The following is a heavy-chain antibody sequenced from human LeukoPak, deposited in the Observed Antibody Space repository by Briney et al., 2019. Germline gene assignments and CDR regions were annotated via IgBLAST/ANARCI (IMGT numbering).Heavy chain of an antibody. V-gene: IGHV4-59*01. CDR1: GGSISGYY. J-gene: IGHJ5*02. D-gene: IGHD2-2*02. CDR3: ARSPPYYSSPGCYIGWFDP. CDR2: IYYSGST. Sequence: SETLSLTCTVSGGSISGYYWNWIRQPPGKGLEWIGFIYYSGSTNYNPSLKSRVTISVDTSKNQFSLKLSSVTAADTAVYYCARSPPYYSSPGCYIGWFDPWGQGTLVTVSS.